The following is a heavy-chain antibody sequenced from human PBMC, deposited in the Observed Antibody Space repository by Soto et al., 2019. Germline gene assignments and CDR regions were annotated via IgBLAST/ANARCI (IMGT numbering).Heavy chain of an antibody. V-gene: IGHV2-5*02. CDR2: IYWDDDK. D-gene: IGHD3-16*01. J-gene: IGHJ4*02. CDR3: GQYVWAAYYFVS. Sequence: QITLKESGRALVNPTQTLTLICSFSGCSLSTDGVGVGWIRQPPRKALEWLALIYWDDDKRYSPSLKNRLTITKDNATNQVVLAMTDMDPVDTATYYCGQYVWAAYYFVSWGPGTLVTVSS. CDR1: GCSLSTDGVG.